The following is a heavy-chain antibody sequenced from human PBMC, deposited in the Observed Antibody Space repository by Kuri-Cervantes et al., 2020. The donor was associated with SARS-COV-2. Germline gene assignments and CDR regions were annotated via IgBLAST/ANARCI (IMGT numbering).Heavy chain of an antibody. CDR3: ARDPEGVIGFGYFDY. V-gene: IGHV3-11*04. D-gene: IGHD3-10*01. CDR2: ISSSGSTI. Sequence: LSLTCAVYGGSFSGYYWSWIRQPPGKGLEWVSYISSSGSTIYYADSVKGRFTISRDNAKNSLYLQMNSLRAEDTAVYYCARDPEGVIGFGYFDYWGQGTLVTVSS. CDR1: GGSFSGYY. J-gene: IGHJ4*02.